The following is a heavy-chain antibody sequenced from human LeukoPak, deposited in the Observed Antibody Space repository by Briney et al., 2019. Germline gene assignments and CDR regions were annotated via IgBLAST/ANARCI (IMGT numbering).Heavy chain of an antibody. CDR1: GFTFSSYW. D-gene: IGHD2-2*01. CDR3: ARDGQLLDAFEWVRKQDYGMDV. Sequence: QPGGSLRLSCAASGFTFSSYWMHWVRHAPGKGLVWVSRINSDGSSTSYADSVKGRFTISRDNAKNTLYLQMNSLRAEDTAVYYCARDGQLLDAFEWVRKQDYGMDVWGQGTTVTVSS. J-gene: IGHJ6*02. V-gene: IGHV3-74*01. CDR2: INSDGSST.